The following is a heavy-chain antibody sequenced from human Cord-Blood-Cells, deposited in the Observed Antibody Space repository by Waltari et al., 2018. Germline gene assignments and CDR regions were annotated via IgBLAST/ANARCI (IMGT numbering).Heavy chain of an antibody. V-gene: IGHV4-4*07. CDR1: GGSISNYS. CDR3: ARDPGFYYYYYMDV. CDR2: IYTSGST. J-gene: IGHJ6*03. Sequence: QVQLQESGPGLVNTSETLSITCPIHGGSISNYSWDWLRQPAGKGLEWIARIYTSGSTNYNPPLKSRVTMSVDTSKNQFSLKLSSVTAADTAVYYCARDPGFYYYYYMDVWGKGTTVTVSS.